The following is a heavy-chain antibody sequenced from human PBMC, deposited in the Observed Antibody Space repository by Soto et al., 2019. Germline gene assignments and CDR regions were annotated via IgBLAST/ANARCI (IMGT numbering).Heavy chain of an antibody. Sequence: EVQLVESGGGLVKPGGSLRLSCAASGFTFSSYSMNWVRQAPGKGLEWVSSISSSSSYIYYADSVKGRFTISRDNAKNSLYLQMNSLRAEDTAVYYCARVGPLKYYDILTGYTADYYFDYWGQGTLVTVSS. CDR2: ISSSSSYI. J-gene: IGHJ4*02. CDR3: ARVGPLKYYDILTGYTADYYFDY. V-gene: IGHV3-21*01. CDR1: GFTFSSYS. D-gene: IGHD3-9*01.